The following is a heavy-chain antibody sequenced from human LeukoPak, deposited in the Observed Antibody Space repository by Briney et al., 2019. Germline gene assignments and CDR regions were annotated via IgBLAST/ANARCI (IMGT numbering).Heavy chain of an antibody. CDR3: TRGVSIATRSAYYFDY. J-gene: IGHJ4*02. Sequence: ASVKVSCKASGHTFTGYYMHWVRQAPGQGFAWMGWINPNSGGTNYAQKFQGRVTMTRDTSISTAYMELSRLRSDDTAVYYCTRGVSIATRSAYYFDYWGQGTLVTVS. CDR2: INPNSGGT. V-gene: IGHV1-2*02. CDR1: GHTFTGYY. D-gene: IGHD6-6*01.